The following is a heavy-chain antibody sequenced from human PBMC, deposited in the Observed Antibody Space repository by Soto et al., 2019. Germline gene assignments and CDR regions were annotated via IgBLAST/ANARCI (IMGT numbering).Heavy chain of an antibody. D-gene: IGHD1-26*01. Sequence: QVQLVQSGPEVKKPGASVKVSCKASGYSFHNFGIIWVRQAPGQGLEWMGWISGQIAKTNYAQKFQGKVTMTTDTYTSTAYMELNTLTSDDTAMYYCARGPPSGSFSLTPRYWGQGTLVTGSS. J-gene: IGHJ4*02. CDR2: ISGQIAKT. CDR3: ARGPPSGSFSLTPRY. CDR1: GYSFHNFG. V-gene: IGHV1-18*04.